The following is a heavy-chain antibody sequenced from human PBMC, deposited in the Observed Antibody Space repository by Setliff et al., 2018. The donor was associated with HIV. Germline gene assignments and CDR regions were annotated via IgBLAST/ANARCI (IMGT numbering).Heavy chain of an antibody. D-gene: IGHD2-8*02. CDR1: GSSISDHYW. CDR3: LRETGVNVAADGRGYHTFDF. V-gene: IGHV4-38-2*02. J-gene: IGHJ3*01. Sequence: SETLSLTCSVSGSSISDHYWWAWVRQAPGKGLEYIGTIFHRGGTFNNPSLKSRVTMSVDTSKNQFSLKLTSVTTADTAIYYCLRETGVNVAADGRGYHTFDFWGRGTMVTVSS. CDR2: IFHRGGT.